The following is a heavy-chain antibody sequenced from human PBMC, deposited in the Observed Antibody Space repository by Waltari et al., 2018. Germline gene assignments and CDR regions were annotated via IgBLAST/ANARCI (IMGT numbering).Heavy chain of an antibody. Sequence: QVQLVESGGGVVQPGGSLRLSCAASGFTCSSYGMHWVRPAPGKGLEWVAFIRYDGSNKYYADSVKGRFTISRDNSKNTLYLQMNSLRAEDTAVYYCAKDGGIAVAGSFFDYWGQGTLVTVSS. CDR1: GFTCSSYG. V-gene: IGHV3-30*02. J-gene: IGHJ4*02. D-gene: IGHD6-19*01. CDR2: IRYDGSNK. CDR3: AKDGGIAVAGSFFDY.